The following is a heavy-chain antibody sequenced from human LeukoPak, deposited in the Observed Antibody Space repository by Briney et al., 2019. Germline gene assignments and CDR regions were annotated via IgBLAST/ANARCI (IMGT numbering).Heavy chain of an antibody. CDR1: GFTFDDYA. V-gene: IGHV3-9*01. CDR3: AKPSTLYCSSFDY. CDR2: ISWNSGSR. J-gene: IGHJ4*02. D-gene: IGHD2-15*01. Sequence: GGSLRLSCAASGFTFDDYAMHWVRQVPGKGLEWVSGISWNSGSRGYADSVKGRFTISRDNAKNSLYLQMNSLRPEDTAFYYCAKPSTLYCSSFDYWGQGTLVNVSS.